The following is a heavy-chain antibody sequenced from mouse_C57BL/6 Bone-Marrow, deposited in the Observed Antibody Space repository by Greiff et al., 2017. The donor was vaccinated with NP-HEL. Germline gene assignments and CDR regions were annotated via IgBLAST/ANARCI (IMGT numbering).Heavy chain of an antibody. CDR3: ARTVVAPYYAMDY. J-gene: IGHJ4*01. CDR1: GYTFTDYY. CDR2: INPNNGGT. D-gene: IGHD1-1*01. V-gene: IGHV1-26*01. Sequence: EVKLQQSGPELVKPGASVKISCKASGYTFTDYYMNWVKQSHGKSLEWIGDINPNNGGTSYNQKFKGKATLTVDKSSSTAYMELRSLTSEDSAVYYCARTVVAPYYAMDYWGQGTSVTVSS.